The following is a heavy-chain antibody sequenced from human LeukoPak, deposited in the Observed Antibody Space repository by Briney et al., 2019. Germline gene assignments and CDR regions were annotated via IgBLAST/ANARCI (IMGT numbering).Heavy chain of an antibody. CDR1: GGSISSYY. CDR3: ASSRRGYSYGYDY. Sequence: SETLSLTCTVSGGSISSYYWSWIRQPLGKGLEWIGYIYYSGSTNYNPSLKSRVTISVDTSKNQFSLKLSSVTAADTAVYYCASSRRGYSYGYDYWGQGTLVTVSS. J-gene: IGHJ4*02. CDR2: IYYSGST. V-gene: IGHV4-59*01. D-gene: IGHD5-18*01.